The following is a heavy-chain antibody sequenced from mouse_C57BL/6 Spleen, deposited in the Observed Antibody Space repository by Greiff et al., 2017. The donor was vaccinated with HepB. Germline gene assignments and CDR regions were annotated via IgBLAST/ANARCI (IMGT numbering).Heavy chain of an antibody. CDR2: IYPRSGNT. CDR3: ARGDDVDFGYYAMDY. Sequence: QVQLQQSGAELARPGASVKLSCKASGYTFTSYGISWVKQRTGQGLEWIGEIYPRSGNTYYNEKFKGKATLTADKSSSTAYMELRSLTSEDSAVYFCARGDDVDFGYYAMDYWGQGTSVTVSS. CDR1: GYTFTSYG. J-gene: IGHJ4*01. D-gene: IGHD2-12*01. V-gene: IGHV1-81*01.